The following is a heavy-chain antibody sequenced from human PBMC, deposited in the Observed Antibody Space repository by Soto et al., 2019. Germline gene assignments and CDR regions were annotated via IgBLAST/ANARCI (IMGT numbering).Heavy chain of an antibody. CDR1: GGSISSYY. CDR3: ARANAPGIAAAGTRLIWFDP. D-gene: IGHD6-13*01. J-gene: IGHJ5*02. CDR2: IYYSGST. V-gene: IGHV4-59*01. Sequence: SETLSLTCTVSGGSISSYYWSWIRQPPGKGLEWIGYIYYSGSTNYNPSLKSRVTISVDTSKNQFSLRLSSVTAADTAVYYCARANAPGIAAAGTRLIWFDPWGQGTLVTVSS.